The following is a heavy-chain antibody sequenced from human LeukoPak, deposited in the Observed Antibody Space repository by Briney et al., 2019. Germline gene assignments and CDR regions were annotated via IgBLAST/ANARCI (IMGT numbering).Heavy chain of an antibody. CDR3: ARDKEIFGSYGMDV. J-gene: IGHJ6*02. CDR2: ISSSSSYI. CDR1: GFTFSSYS. Sequence: GRSLRLSCAASGFTFSSYSMNWVRQAPGKGLEWVSSISSSSSYIYYADSVKGRFTISRDNAKNSLYLQMNSLRAEDTAVYYCARDKEIFGSYGMDVWGQGTTVTVSS. V-gene: IGHV3-21*01. D-gene: IGHD3-3*01.